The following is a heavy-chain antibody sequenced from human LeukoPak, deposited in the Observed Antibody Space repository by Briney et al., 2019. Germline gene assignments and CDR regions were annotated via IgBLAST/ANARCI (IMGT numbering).Heavy chain of an antibody. Sequence: GGSLRLSCAASGFTFSSYSMNWVRQAPGKGLEWVTSISSSSSYIYYADSVKGRFTISRDNSKSTLYLLMNSLTDEDTAIYYCASENDAFDIWGPGTVVTVSS. J-gene: IGHJ3*02. CDR2: ISSSSSYI. V-gene: IGHV3-21*04. CDR3: ASENDAFDI. CDR1: GFTFSSYS.